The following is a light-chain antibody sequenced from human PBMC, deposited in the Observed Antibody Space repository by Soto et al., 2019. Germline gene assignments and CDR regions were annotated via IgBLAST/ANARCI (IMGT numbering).Light chain of an antibody. Sequence: DIQMTQSPSTLSASVGDRVTITCRASQSIRSDLSWYQQKPGKAPKLLIYDASSLDSGVPSRFSGSGSGTEFTLTISRLQPDDFATYYCQQYDSYPRTFGQGTKVDIK. CDR2: DAS. V-gene: IGKV1-5*01. CDR1: QSIRSD. J-gene: IGKJ1*01. CDR3: QQYDSYPRT.